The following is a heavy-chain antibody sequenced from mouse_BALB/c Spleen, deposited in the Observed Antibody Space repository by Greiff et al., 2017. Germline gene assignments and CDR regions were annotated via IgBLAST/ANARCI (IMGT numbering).Heavy chain of an antibody. J-gene: IGHJ1*01. CDR3: ASCGNYVGYWYFDV. V-gene: IGHV7-3*02. CDR1: GFTFTDYY. D-gene: IGHD2-1*01. Sequence: EVKLVESGGGLVQPGGSLRLSCATSGFTFTDYYMSWVRQPPGKALEWLGFIRNKANGYTTEYSASVKGRFTISRDNSQSILYLQMNTLRAEDSATYYCASCGNYVGYWYFDVWGAGTTVTVSS. CDR2: IRNKANGYTT.